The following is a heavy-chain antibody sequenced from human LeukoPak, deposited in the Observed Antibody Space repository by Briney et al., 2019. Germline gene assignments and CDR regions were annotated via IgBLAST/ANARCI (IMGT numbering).Heavy chain of an antibody. V-gene: IGHV3-66*01. CDR1: GFTVSSNH. D-gene: IGHD6-6*01. Sequence: GGSLRLSCAASGFTVSSNHMNWVRQAPGKGLEWVSIIYTGGTTHYADSLKDRFTISRDDSINTLYLQMNSLRAEDTAVYYCARDSSSYYFDYWGQGTLVTVSS. J-gene: IGHJ4*02. CDR2: IYTGGTT. CDR3: ARDSSSYYFDY.